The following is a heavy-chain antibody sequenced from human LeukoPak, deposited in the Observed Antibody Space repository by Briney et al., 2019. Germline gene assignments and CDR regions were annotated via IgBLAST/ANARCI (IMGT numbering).Heavy chain of an antibody. J-gene: IGHJ4*02. CDR1: GYTFTSYY. D-gene: IGHD6-13*01. CDR2: INPSGGST. CDR3: ARVLGGAAAGTELNLSY. Sequence: PRASVKVSCKASGYTFTSYYMHWVRQAPGQGLEWMGIINPSGGSTSYAQKFQGRVTMTRDTSTSTVYMELSSLRSEDTAVYYCARVLGGAAAGTELNLSYWGQGTLVTVSS. V-gene: IGHV1-46*01.